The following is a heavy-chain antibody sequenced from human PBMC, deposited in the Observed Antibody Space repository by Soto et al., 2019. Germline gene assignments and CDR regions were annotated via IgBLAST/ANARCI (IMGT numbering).Heavy chain of an antibody. CDR3: AVYCSYGSGSSCTPFDY. D-gene: IGHD2-15*01. CDR1: DESFSNYY. V-gene: IGHV4-34*01. CDR2: INQSGTT. J-gene: IGHJ4*02. Sequence: QVQLQQWGAGLLKPSETLSLTCAVYDESFSNYYWTWIRQPPGKGPEWIGEINQSGTTNYNPSLKSRVTMSVDTYNNQFSLKLSSVTAADTAVYYCAVYCSYGSGSSCTPFDYWGQGILVTVSS.